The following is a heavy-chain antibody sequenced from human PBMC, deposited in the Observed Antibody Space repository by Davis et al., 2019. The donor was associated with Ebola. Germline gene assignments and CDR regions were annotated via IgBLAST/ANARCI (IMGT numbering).Heavy chain of an antibody. CDR2: ISSSSSYT. CDR1: GFTFSDYY. V-gene: IGHV3-11*06. Sequence: GGSLRLSCAASGFTFSDYYMSWIRQAPGKGLEWVSYISSSSSYTNYADSVKGRFTISRDNAKNSLYLQMNSLRAEDTAVYYCARGSEVTVFYYYGMDVWGQGTTVTVSS. CDR3: ARGSEVTVFYYYGMDV. D-gene: IGHD4-17*01. J-gene: IGHJ6*02.